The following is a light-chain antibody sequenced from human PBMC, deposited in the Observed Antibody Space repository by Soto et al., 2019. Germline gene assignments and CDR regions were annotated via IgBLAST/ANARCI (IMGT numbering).Light chain of an antibody. Sequence: DIQMTQSPSTLSGSVGDRVTITCRASQTISSWLAWYQQKPGKAPKLLIYKASTLKSGVPSRFSGSGSVTEFTLTICSLQPDDFATYYCQHYNSYSEAFGQGTKVELK. CDR1: QTISSW. V-gene: IGKV1-5*03. CDR2: KAS. CDR3: QHYNSYSEA. J-gene: IGKJ1*01.